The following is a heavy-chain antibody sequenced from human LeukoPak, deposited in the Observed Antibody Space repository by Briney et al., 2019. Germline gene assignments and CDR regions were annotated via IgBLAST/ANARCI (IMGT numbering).Heavy chain of an antibody. V-gene: IGHV1-69*04. D-gene: IGHD3-22*01. Sequence: EASVKVSCKASGYTFTSYDINWVRQAPGQGLEWMGRIIPILGIANYAQKFQGRVTITADKSTSTAYMELSSLRSEDTAVYYCARVVDDSRSDYFDYWGQGTLVTVSS. CDR2: IIPILGIA. CDR1: GYTFTSYD. J-gene: IGHJ4*02. CDR3: ARVVDDSRSDYFDY.